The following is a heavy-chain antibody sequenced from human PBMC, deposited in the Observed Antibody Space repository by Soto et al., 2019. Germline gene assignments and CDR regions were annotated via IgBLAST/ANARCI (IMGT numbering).Heavy chain of an antibody. V-gene: IGHV1-69*01. CDR3: ARDPASGWNFGFDY. CDR2: IIPIFGTA. J-gene: IGHJ4*02. CDR1: GGTFSSYA. D-gene: IGHD6-19*01. Sequence: QVQLVQSGAEVKKPGSSVKVSCKASGGTFSSYAISWVRQAPGQGLEWMGGIIPIFGTANYAQKFQGRVTITADESTSTDYMELSSLRSEDTAVYYCARDPASGWNFGFDYWGQGTLVTVSS.